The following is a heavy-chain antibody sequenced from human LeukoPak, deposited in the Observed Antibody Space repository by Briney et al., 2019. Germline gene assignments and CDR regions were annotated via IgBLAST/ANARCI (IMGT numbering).Heavy chain of an antibody. J-gene: IGHJ4*02. CDR2: ISSSSGSI. V-gene: IGHV3-48*02. D-gene: IGHD6-25*01. Sequence: GGSLRLSCSASGFTFSSYAMHWVRQAPGKGLEWVSYISSSSGSIYYADSVKGRFTISRDNAKNSLYLQMNSLRDEDSAVYYCARGGSKITYSSAWYFDYWGQGTLVTVSS. CDR1: GFTFSSYA. CDR3: ARGGSKITYSSAWYFDY.